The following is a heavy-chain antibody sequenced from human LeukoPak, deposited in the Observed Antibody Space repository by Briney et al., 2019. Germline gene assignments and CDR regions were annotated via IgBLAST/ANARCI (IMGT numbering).Heavy chain of an antibody. CDR1: GYTFTGYY. J-gene: IGHJ5*02. V-gene: IGHV1-2*02. CDR3: ARDPVGAPSNWFDP. D-gene: IGHD1-26*01. CDR2: INPNSGGT. Sequence: ASVKVSCKASGYTFTGYYMHWVRQAPGQGLEWMGWINPNSGGTNYAQKFQGRVTMTRDTSISTAYMELSRLRPDDTAVYYCARDPVGAPSNWFDPWGQGTLVTVSS.